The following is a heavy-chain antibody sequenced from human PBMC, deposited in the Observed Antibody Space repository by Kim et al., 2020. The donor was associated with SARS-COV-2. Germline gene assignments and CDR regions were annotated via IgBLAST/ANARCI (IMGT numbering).Heavy chain of an antibody. V-gene: IGHV3-23*01. CDR2: ITSSGAT. CDR1: GFTFSDYA. CDR3: AKPEKYGTTWYGRVDY. J-gene: IGHJ4*02. D-gene: IGHD6-13*01. Sequence: GGSLRLSCAASGFTFSDYAMSWVRQAPGKGLEWVSAITSSGATFYADSVKGLFIISRDNSKNTLYLQMNSLRADDTALYYCAKPEKYGTTWYGRVDYWGQGSLVTVSS.